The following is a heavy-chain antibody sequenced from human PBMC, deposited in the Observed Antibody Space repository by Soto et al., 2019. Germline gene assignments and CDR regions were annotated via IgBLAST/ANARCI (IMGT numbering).Heavy chain of an antibody. CDR1: GGSFSGYY. Sequence: PSETPSLTCAVYGGSFSGYYWSWIRQPPGKGLEWIGEINHSGSTNYNPSLKSRVTISVDTSKNQFSLKLSSVTAADTAVYYCARGALGGSSWYRGTYGMDVWGQGTTVTVSS. D-gene: IGHD6-13*01. J-gene: IGHJ6*02. CDR2: INHSGST. CDR3: ARGALGGSSWYRGTYGMDV. V-gene: IGHV4-34*01.